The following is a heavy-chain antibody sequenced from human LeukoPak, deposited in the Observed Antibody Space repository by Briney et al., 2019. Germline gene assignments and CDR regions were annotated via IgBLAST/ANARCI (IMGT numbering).Heavy chain of an antibody. Sequence: SETLSLTCTVSGGSISSSSYYWGWIRQPPGKGLEWIGSIYYSGSTYYNPSLKSRVTISVDTSKNQFSLKLSSVTAADTAVYYCARGVGATPVFDYWGQGTLVTVSS. CDR2: IYYSGST. D-gene: IGHD1-26*01. CDR1: GGSISSSSYY. CDR3: ARGVGATPVFDY. J-gene: IGHJ4*02. V-gene: IGHV4-39*07.